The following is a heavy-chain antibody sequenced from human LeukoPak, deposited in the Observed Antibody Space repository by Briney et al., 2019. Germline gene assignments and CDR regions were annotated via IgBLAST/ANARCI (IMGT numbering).Heavy chain of an antibody. J-gene: IGHJ5*02. Sequence: SVKVSCKASGGTFSSYAISWVRQAPGQGLEWMGGIIPIFGTANYAQKFQGRVTITADESTSTAYMELSSLRSEDTAVYYCARGIKYPGFWFDPWGQGTLVTVSS. CDR3: ARGIKYPGFWFDP. D-gene: IGHD2/OR15-2a*01. CDR2: IIPIFGTA. CDR1: GGTFSSYA. V-gene: IGHV1-69*13.